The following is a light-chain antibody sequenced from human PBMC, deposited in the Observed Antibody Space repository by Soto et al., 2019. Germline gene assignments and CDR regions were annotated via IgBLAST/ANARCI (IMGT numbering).Light chain of an antibody. Sequence: EIVLTQSPATLSLSPGERATLSCRASQSVRNYLAWYQHKPGQAPRLLIYEASNRAAGIPARFSGSGSGTDFTLTISSLEPEDFAVYYCQQRNNWPRITFGQGTRPEIK. J-gene: IGKJ5*01. V-gene: IGKV3-11*01. CDR2: EAS. CDR1: QSVRNY. CDR3: QQRNNWPRIT.